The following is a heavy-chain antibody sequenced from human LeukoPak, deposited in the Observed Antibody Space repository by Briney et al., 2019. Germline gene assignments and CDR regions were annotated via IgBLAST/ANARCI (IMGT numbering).Heavy chain of an antibody. CDR2: ISYHGSNK. V-gene: IGHV3-30-3*01. CDR3: ARGDTIAYSLYYLAMDV. Sequence: GGSLRLSCAASGFTFSSYALHWVRQAPGKGLEWVAVISYHGSNKYYADSVKGRFTISRDNSYNTLYLEMNSLRAEDTAVYYCARGDTIAYSLYYLAMDVWGQGTTVTVSS. J-gene: IGHJ6*02. CDR1: GFTFSSYA. D-gene: IGHD2/OR15-2a*01.